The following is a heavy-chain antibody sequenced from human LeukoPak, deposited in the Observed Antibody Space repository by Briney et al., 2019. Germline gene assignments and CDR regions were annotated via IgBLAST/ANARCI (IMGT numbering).Heavy chain of an antibody. CDR2: INSDGSNT. J-gene: IGHJ6*04. Sequence: GGSLRLSCAASGFNFRAYWMHWVRRAPGKGLVWVSRINSDGSNTTYADSVKGRFTVSRDNAMNTLYLQMHSLRAEDTALYFCARGYGADVWGNGTMVTVSS. CDR1: GFNFRAYW. V-gene: IGHV3-74*01. CDR3: ARGYGADV.